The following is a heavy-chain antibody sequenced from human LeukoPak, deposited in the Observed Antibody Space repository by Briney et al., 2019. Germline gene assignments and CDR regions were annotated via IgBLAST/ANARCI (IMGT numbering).Heavy chain of an antibody. CDR1: GFTFSAYA. Sequence: QRGGSRRLSCEASGFTFSAYAMTWVRQAPGKGLEWVSSIGSDDKPHYSESVKGRLAISRDNSKSMLFLQLNSLRAEDTALYYCARDLHYYEAMDVWGQGTTGTVSS. J-gene: IGHJ6*02. CDR3: ARDLHYYEAMDV. CDR2: IGSDDKP. V-gene: IGHV3-23*01.